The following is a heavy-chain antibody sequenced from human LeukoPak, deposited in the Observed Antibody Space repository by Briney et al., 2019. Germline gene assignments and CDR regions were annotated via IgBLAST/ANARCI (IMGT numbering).Heavy chain of an antibody. Sequence: HPGGSLRLSCVASGFTFGKYWMSWVRQAPGKGLEWVSAISGSGGSTYYADSVKGRFTISRDNSKNTLYLQMNSLRAEDTAVYYCAKDILYWPPLQGAFDIWGQGTMVTVSS. CDR2: ISGSGGST. CDR3: AKDILYWPPLQGAFDI. V-gene: IGHV3-23*01. CDR1: GFTFGKYW. D-gene: IGHD2-15*01. J-gene: IGHJ3*02.